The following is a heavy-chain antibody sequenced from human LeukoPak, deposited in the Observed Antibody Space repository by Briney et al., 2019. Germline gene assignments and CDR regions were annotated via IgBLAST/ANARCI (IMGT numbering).Heavy chain of an antibody. D-gene: IGHD3-22*01. J-gene: IGHJ5*02. CDR2: ISAYNGNT. CDR3: ARDQYYDSKGWFDP. CDR1: GYTFTGYG. V-gene: IGHV1-18*01. Sequence: ASVKVSCKASGYTFTGYGISWVRQAPGQGLEWMGWISAYNGNTNYAQKLQGRVTMTTDTSTSTAYMELRSLRSDDTAVYYCARDQYYDSKGWFDPWGQGTLVTVSS.